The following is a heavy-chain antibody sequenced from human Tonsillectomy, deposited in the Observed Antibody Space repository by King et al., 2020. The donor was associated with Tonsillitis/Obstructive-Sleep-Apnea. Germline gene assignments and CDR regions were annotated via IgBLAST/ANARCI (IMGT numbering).Heavy chain of an antibody. Sequence: VQLVESGGGLIQPGGSLRLSCAASGFIINNNYMSWVRQTPGKGLEWVSVIYSDGSTYYADSVKGRFSISRDNSKNTLYLQMNSLRAEDTAVYYCAKDPGYSLGPDYEGYWGQGTLVTVSS. CDR1: GFIINNNY. V-gene: IGHV3-53*01. CDR3: AKDPGYSLGPDYEGY. D-gene: IGHD3-16*01. J-gene: IGHJ4*02. CDR2: IYSDGST.